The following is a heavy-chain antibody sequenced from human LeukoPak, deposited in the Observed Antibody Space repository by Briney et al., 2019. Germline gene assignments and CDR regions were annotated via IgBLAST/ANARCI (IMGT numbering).Heavy chain of an antibody. CDR1: GGSINSNSYY. CDR3: ARYLDYGGNSRVFQH. V-gene: IGHV4-39*01. J-gene: IGHJ1*01. CDR2: IYYSGST. Sequence: SETLSLTCTVSGGSINSNSYYWGWIRQPPGKGLEYIGSIYYSGSTYYNPSLKSRVTISVDTSKNQFSLKLRSVTAADTAFYYCARYLDYGGNSRVFQHWGQGTLVTVSS. D-gene: IGHD4-23*01.